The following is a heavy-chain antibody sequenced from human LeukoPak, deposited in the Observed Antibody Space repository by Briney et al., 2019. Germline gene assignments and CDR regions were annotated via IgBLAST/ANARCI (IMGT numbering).Heavy chain of an antibody. D-gene: IGHD2-15*01. CDR3: ARDRGYCSGIACYPTYYFDY. V-gene: IGHV3-21*01. J-gene: IGHJ4*02. CDR2: ISSSSSYI. Sequence: GGSLRLSCAASGFTLSSYSMNWVRQAPGKGLEWVSSISSSSSYIYYADSVKGRFTISRDNSKNTLYLQMNSLRAEDTAVYYCARDRGYCSGIACYPTYYFDYWGQGTLVTVSS. CDR1: GFTLSSYS.